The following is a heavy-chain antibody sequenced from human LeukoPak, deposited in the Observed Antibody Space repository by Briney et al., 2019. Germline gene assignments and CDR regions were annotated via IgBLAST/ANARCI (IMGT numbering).Heavy chain of an antibody. CDR2: ISSSSKI. CDR3: ARSANPGVHDFDP. V-gene: IGHV3-48*02. CDR1: GFTFSSYA. J-gene: IGHJ5*02. D-gene: IGHD6-6*01. Sequence: GGSLRLSCAASGFTFSSYAMAWVRQAPGKGLEWLSYISSSSKINYADSVTGRFTISRDNAKNSLYLQMNSLRDEDTAVYYCARSANPGVHDFDPWGQGTLVTVSS.